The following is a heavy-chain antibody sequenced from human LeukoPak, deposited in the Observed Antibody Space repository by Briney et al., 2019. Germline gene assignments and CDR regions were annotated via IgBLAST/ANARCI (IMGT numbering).Heavy chain of an antibody. V-gene: IGHV3-7*01. CDR3: VGWSGDNFNY. J-gene: IGHJ4*02. CDR1: GFIFSNSW. CDR2: IKQDGSEK. D-gene: IGHD3-10*01. Sequence: PGGSLRLSCAASGFIFSNSWMSWIRQPPGKGLEWGAHIKQDGSEKYYVDSVKGRFTISRDNAQNSLYLQMNSLRAEDTAMFYCVGWSGDNFNYWGQGTLVTVSS.